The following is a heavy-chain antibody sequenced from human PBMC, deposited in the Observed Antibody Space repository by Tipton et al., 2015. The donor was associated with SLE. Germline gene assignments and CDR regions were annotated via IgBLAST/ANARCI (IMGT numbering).Heavy chain of an antibody. CDR3: ASSRGITIYGMDV. V-gene: IGHV4-39*01. CDR2: VYYRGDT. J-gene: IGHJ6*02. Sequence: TLSLTCTVSGGSIGSSSYYWGWIRQPPGKGLQWIGNVYYRGDTYYSPSLKSRVTISVDTSKRQFSLKLSSVTATDTAVYYCASSRGITIYGMDVWGQGTTVTVSS. CDR1: GGSIGSSSYY. D-gene: IGHD2-2*01.